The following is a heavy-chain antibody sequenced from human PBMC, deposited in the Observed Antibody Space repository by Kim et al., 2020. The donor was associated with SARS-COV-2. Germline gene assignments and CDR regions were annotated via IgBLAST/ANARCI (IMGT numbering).Heavy chain of an antibody. D-gene: IGHD6-13*01. CDR3: ARGNYHGMDV. J-gene: IGHJ6*02. V-gene: IGHV3-74*01. Sequence: IYAATVKGRFTISRDNAKNTLCLQMNSLRAEDTAVYYCARGNYHGMDVWGQGTTVTVSS.